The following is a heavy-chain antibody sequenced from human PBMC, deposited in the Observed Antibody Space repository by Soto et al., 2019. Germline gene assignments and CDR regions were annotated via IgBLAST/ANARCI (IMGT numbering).Heavy chain of an antibody. Sequence: QVQLQQWGAGLLKPSETLSLTCAVYGGSFSGYYWSWIRQPPGKGLEWIGEINHSGSTNYNPSLKSRVPISVGTFKNQFPLKLSSVTAADTAVYYCARNGSYYDFWSGYYFGGGMDVWGQGTTVTVSS. V-gene: IGHV4-34*01. D-gene: IGHD3-3*01. CDR1: GGSFSGYY. CDR2: INHSGST. CDR3: ARNGSYYDFWSGYYFGGGMDV. J-gene: IGHJ6*02.